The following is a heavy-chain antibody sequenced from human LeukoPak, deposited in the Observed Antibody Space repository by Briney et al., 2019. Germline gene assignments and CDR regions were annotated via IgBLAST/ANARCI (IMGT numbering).Heavy chain of an antibody. D-gene: IGHD6-13*01. CDR3: AGQSIAAAFGY. CDR2: INHSGST. V-gene: IGHV4-34*01. J-gene: IGHJ4*02. CDR1: GGSFSGYY. Sequence: SETLSLTCAVYGGSFSGYYWSWIRQPPGKGLEWIGEINHSGSTNYNPSLKSRVTISVDTSKNQFSLKLSSVTAADTDVYYCAGQSIAAAFGYWSQGTLVTVSS.